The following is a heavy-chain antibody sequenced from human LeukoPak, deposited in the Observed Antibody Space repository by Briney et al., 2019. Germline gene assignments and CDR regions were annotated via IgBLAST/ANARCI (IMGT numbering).Heavy chain of an antibody. CDR3: ARGSCSGGSCYDY. J-gene: IGHJ4*02. CDR2: IYSGGRT. CDR1: GFTVSSNY. V-gene: IGHV3-53*01. Sequence: GGSLRLSCAASGFTVSSNYMSWVRQAPGKGLEGVSVIYSGGRTYYADSVKGRFTISRDNSKNTLYLQMNSLRAEDTAVYYCARGSCSGGSCYDYWGQGTLVTVSS. D-gene: IGHD2-15*01.